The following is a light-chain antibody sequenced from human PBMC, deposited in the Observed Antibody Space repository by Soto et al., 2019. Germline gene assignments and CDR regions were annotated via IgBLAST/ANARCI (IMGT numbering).Light chain of an antibody. V-gene: IGKV3-20*01. J-gene: IGKJ1*01. CDR1: QSVSSTY. CDR3: QQFSSQPWT. CDR2: DAS. Sequence: EIVLTQSPGTLSLAPGEKATLSCRASQSVSSTYLAWYQQKPGRAPRLLIFDASSRATGIPDRFSGSGSGTDFTLTISRLEPEDFAVYYCQQFSSQPWTFGQGTEVEIK.